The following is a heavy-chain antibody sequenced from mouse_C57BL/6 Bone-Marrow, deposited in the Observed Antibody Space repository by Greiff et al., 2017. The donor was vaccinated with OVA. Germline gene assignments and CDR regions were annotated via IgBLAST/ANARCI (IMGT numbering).Heavy chain of an antibody. Sequence: VQLLQSGAELVRPGTSVKVSCKASGYAFTNYWIDWVKQRPGQGLEWIGVINPGGGGTNYNEKFKGKATLTADKSSSTAYMQLSSLTSEDSAVYVCAREGGYYGSYGFAYWGQGTLVTVSA. D-gene: IGHD2-1*01. V-gene: IGHV1-54*01. CDR2: INPGGGGT. CDR1: GYAFTNYW. CDR3: AREGGYYGSYGFAY. J-gene: IGHJ3*01.